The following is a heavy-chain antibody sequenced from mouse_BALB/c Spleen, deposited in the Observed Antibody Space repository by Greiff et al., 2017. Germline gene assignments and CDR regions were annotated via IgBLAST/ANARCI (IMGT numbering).Heavy chain of an antibody. CDR2: ISSGGST. Sequence: EVKVEESGGGLVKPGGSLKLSCAASGFTFSSYAMSWVRQTPEKRLEWVASISSGGSTYYPDSVKGRFTISRDNARNILYLQMSSLRSEDTAMYYCARNYYGYSYYFDYWGQGTTLTVSS. CDR3: ARNYYGYSYYFDY. D-gene: IGHD1-2*01. V-gene: IGHV5-6-5*01. J-gene: IGHJ2*01. CDR1: GFTFSSYA.